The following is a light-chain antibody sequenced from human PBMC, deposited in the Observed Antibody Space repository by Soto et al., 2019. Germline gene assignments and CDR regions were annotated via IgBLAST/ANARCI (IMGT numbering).Light chain of an antibody. Sequence: EIVLTQSPGTLSLFPGERATLSCRASQSLTTRYLALYQQKPGQAPRLLIYGASNRATGIPDSFSGRGSGTDFTLTISRLEPEDFAVYSCQQYGSSPTFGQGTRLEIK. V-gene: IGKV3-20*01. CDR1: QSLTTRY. J-gene: IGKJ5*01. CDR3: QQYGSSPT. CDR2: GAS.